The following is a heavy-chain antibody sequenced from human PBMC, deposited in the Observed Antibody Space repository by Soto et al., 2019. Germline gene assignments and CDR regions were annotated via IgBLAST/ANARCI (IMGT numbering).Heavy chain of an antibody. CDR1: GDSISSYY. CDR2: IYYSGST. Sequence: SETLSLTCTVSGDSISSYYWSWVRQPPGKGLEWIGYIYYSGSTNFNPSLKSRVTISVDTSKNQFSLKLRSVTTADTAVYYCARVSVGIKQFSHYYYYTDVCTKGTTVSASS. D-gene: IGHD2-21*01. V-gene: IGHV4-59*01. J-gene: IGHJ6*03. CDR3: ARVSVGIKQFSHYYYYTDV.